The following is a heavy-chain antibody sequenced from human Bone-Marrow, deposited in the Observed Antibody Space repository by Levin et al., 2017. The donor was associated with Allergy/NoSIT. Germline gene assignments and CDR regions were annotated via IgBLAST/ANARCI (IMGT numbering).Heavy chain of an antibody. CDR3: ARDSGDYGDHGFDFDY. Sequence: PGGSLRLSCAASGFTFSSYGMHWVRQAPGKGLEWVAVIWYDGSNKYYADSVKGRFTISRDNSKNTLYLQMNSLRAEDTAVYYCARDSGDYGDHGFDFDYWGQGTLVTVSS. CDR2: IWYDGSNK. CDR1: GFTFSSYG. V-gene: IGHV3-33*01. D-gene: IGHD4-17*01. J-gene: IGHJ4*02.